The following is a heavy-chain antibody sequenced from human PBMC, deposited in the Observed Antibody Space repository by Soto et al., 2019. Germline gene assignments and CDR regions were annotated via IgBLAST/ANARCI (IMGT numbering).Heavy chain of an antibody. Sequence: QVQLVQSGAEVKKPGSSVKVSCKVSGGTFRKFAVSWVRQAPGQGLEWMGGVVPMFRTPNYAQKFQGRVTITADESTSTAYRELRSMRSEDAAVYFCATGASGDFGECDLWGRGTLVTVSS. V-gene: IGHV1-69*01. CDR1: GGTFRKFA. J-gene: IGHJ2*01. CDR2: VVPMFRTP. CDR3: ATGASGDFGECDL. D-gene: IGHD7-27*01.